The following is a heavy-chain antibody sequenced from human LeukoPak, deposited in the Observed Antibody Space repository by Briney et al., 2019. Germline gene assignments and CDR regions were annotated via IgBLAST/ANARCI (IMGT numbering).Heavy chain of an antibody. D-gene: IGHD2-21*01. J-gene: IGHJ4*02. CDR2: IRYSGST. CDR1: GGSISSSSLS. CDR3: ARHSGLGVVSPYLDY. V-gene: IGHV4-39*01. Sequence: SETLSLTCTVPGGSISSSSLSWGWIRQPPGKGLEWIGTIRYSGSTHYKPSLMSRVTISVDTSQNQFSLRLRSVTAADTAVYYCARHSGLGVVSPYLDYWGQGMLVTVSS.